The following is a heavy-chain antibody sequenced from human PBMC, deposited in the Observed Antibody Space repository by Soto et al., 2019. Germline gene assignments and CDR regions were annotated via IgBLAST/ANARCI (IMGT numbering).Heavy chain of an antibody. J-gene: IGHJ3*02. D-gene: IGHD6-13*01. V-gene: IGHV6-1*01. CDR2: TYYRSKWYN. Sequence: PSQTLSLTCALSGDSVSSNSAAWNWIRQSPSRGLEWLGRTYYRSKWYNDYAVSVKSRITINPDTSKNQFSLQLNSVTPEDTAVYYCARGSPAAGTENDAFDIWGQGTMVTVSS. CDR3: ARGSPAAGTENDAFDI. CDR1: GDSVSSNSAA.